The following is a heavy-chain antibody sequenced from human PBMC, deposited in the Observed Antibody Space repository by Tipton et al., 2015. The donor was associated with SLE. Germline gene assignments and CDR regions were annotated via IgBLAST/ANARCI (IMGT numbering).Heavy chain of an antibody. D-gene: IGHD1-26*01. CDR1: GGSISSSSYY. V-gene: IGHV4-39*01. CDR3: AREAYSGSYFDY. Sequence: TLSLTCTVSGGSISSSSYYWGWIRQPPGKGLEWIGSIYYSGSTYYNPSLKSRVTISVDTSKNQFPLKLSSVTAADTAVYYCAREAYSGSYFDYWGQGTLVTVSS. CDR2: IYYSGST. J-gene: IGHJ4*02.